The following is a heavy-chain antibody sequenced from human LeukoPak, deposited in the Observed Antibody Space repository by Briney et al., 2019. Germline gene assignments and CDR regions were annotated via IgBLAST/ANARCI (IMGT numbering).Heavy chain of an antibody. Sequence: SETLSLTCTVSGGSISSYYWSWIRQPPGKGLEWIGYIYYSGSTNYNPSLKSRVTISVDTSKNQFSLKLSSVTAADTAVYYCARTAYGDYPHYYYYYYMDVWGKGTTVTNSS. V-gene: IGHV4-59*01. D-gene: IGHD4-17*01. CDR3: ARTAYGDYPHYYYYYYMDV. J-gene: IGHJ6*03. CDR1: GGSISSYY. CDR2: IYYSGST.